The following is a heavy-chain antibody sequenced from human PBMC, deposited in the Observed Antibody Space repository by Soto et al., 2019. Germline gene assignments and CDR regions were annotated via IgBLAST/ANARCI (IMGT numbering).Heavy chain of an antibody. CDR3: ARLVSGYDFSWGCGMGV. Sequence: GESLKISCKGSGYSFTSYWISWVRQMPGKGLEWMGRIDPSDSYTNYSPSFQGHVTISADKSISTAYLQWSSLKASDTAMYYGARLVSGYDFSWGCGMGVWGRVTTIAVSS. CDR1: GYSFTSYW. CDR2: IDPSDSYT. J-gene: IGHJ6*01. V-gene: IGHV5-10-1*01. D-gene: IGHD3-3*01.